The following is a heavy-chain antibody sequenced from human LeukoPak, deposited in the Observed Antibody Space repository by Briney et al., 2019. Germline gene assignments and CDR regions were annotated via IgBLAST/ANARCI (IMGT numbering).Heavy chain of an antibody. CDR3: ARSSGSYYDGPDY. J-gene: IGHJ4*02. CDR1: GFTFSSYG. CDR2: IWYDGSNK. V-gene: IGHV3-33*08. Sequence: GRSLRLSCAASGFTFSSYGIHWVRQAPGKGLEWVAVIWYDGSNKYYADSVKGRFTISRDNSKNTLYLQMNSLRAEDTAVYYCARSSGSYYDGPDYWGQGTLVTVSS. D-gene: IGHD1-26*01.